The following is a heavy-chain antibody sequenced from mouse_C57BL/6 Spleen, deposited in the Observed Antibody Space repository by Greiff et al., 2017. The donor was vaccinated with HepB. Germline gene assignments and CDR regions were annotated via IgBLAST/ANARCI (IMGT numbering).Heavy chain of an antibody. CDR3: AREGVGSWFAY. CDR1: GYTFTDYY. J-gene: IGHJ3*01. D-gene: IGHD1-1*02. Sequence: VQLQQSGAELVRPGASVKLSCKASGYTFTDYYINWVKQRPGQGLEWIARIYPGSGNTYYNEKFKGKATLTAEKSSSTAYMQLSGLTSEDSAVYFCAREGVGSWFAYWGQGTLVTVSA. CDR2: IYPGSGNT. V-gene: IGHV1-76*01.